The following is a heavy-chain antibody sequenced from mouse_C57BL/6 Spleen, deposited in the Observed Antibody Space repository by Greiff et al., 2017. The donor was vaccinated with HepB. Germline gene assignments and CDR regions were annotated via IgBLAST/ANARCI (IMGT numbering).Heavy chain of an antibody. Sequence: VKVVESGAELVRPGTSVKVSCKASGYAFTNYLIEWVKQRPGQGLEWIGVINPGSGGTNYNEKFKGKATLTADKSSSTAYMQLSSLTSEDSAVYFCARDYGNYGVAMDYWGQGTSVTVSS. CDR3: ARDYGNYGVAMDY. CDR1: GYAFTNYL. D-gene: IGHD2-1*01. J-gene: IGHJ4*01. V-gene: IGHV1-54*01. CDR2: INPGSGGT.